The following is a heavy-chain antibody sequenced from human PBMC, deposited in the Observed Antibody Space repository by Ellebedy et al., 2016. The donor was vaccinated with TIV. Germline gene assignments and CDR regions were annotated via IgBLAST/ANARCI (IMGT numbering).Heavy chain of an antibody. D-gene: IGHD4-17*01. CDR3: ARRGSYGDYAVQINSWFDP. V-gene: IGHV3-7*01. CDR1: GFNFRSYW. CDR2: IYQDGSDE. Sequence: PGGSLRLSCAASGFNFRSYWMSWVRQAPGKGLEWVANIYQDGSDEYYVDSVKGRFTISRDNDNKALFLQMNSLRVEDTAVYYCARRGSYGDYAVQINSWFDPWGQGTLVTVSS. J-gene: IGHJ5*02.